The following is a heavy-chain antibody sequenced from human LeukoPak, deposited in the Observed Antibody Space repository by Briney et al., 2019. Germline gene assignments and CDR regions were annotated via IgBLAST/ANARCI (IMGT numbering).Heavy chain of an antibody. Sequence: ASVKVSCKASGYTFTSYGISWVRQAPGQGLEWMAWISGYNGNTNYAQNLQGRVTVTTDTSTNTAYMELRSLRSDDTAVYFCARDHYLGIGYCSSTSCLDYWAREPWSASPQ. CDR3: ARDHYLGIGYCSSTSCLDY. J-gene: IGHJ4*02. CDR1: GYTFTSYG. CDR2: ISGYNGNT. V-gene: IGHV1-18*01. D-gene: IGHD2-2*01.